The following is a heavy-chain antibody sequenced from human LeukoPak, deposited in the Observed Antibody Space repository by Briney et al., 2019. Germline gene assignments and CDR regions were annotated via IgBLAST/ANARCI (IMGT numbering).Heavy chain of an antibody. V-gene: IGHV1-46*01. J-gene: IGHJ3*02. Sequence: ASVKVSCKASGYTFTSYYMHWVRQAPGQGLEWMGIINPSGGSTSYAQKFQGRVTMTRDTSTSTVYMELSSLRSEDTAVYYCAMLWFGTLGAFDIWGQGTMVTVSS. CDR2: INPSGGST. D-gene: IGHD3-10*01. CDR3: AMLWFGTLGAFDI. CDR1: GYTFTSYY.